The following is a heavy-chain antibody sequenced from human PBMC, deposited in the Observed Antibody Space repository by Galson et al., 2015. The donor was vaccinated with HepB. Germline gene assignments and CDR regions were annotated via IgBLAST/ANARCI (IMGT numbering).Heavy chain of an antibody. D-gene: IGHD1-26*01. J-gene: IGHJ3*02. CDR1: GGTFSSYA. CDR3: AREFAGATGGYDAFDI. CDR2: IIPIFGTA. V-gene: IGHV1-69*13. Sequence: SVKVSCKASGGTFSSYAISWARQAPGQGLEWMGGIIPIFGTANYAQKFQGRVTITADESTSTAYMELSSLRSEDTAVYYCAREFAGATGGYDAFDIWGQGTMVTVSS.